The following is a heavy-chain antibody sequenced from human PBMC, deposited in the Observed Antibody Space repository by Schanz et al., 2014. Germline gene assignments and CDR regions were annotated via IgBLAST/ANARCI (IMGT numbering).Heavy chain of an antibody. Sequence: QVQLQESGPRLVKPSQTLSLTCTVSGGSISSGAYSWSWIRQPPGKRPEWIVYIYSSGSTYYNPSLKGRVSMSIDTSKNQFSLRLSSVAAADTAVYYCARDRGMTTSGYYYGMDVWGQGTTXTVSS. J-gene: IGHJ6*02. CDR2: IYSSGST. CDR1: GGSISSGAYS. CDR3: ARDRGMTTSGYYYGMDV. D-gene: IGHD3-16*01. V-gene: IGHV4-30-4*07.